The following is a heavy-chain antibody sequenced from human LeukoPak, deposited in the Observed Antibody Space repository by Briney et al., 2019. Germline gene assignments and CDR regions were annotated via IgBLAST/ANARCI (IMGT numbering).Heavy chain of an antibody. J-gene: IGHJ4*02. D-gene: IGHD3-22*01. CDR1: GYTFTSYF. CDR2: INPRGGTT. CDR3: ARDRTHYYDSSGYYSRWEY. V-gene: IGHV1-46*01. Sequence: ASVKVSCKASGYTFTSYFMYWVRQAPGQGLEWMGLINPRGGTTRYAQKFQGRVTMTRDTSTSTVYMELSSLRSEDTAMYYCARDRTHYYDSSGYYSRWEYRGQGTLVTVSS.